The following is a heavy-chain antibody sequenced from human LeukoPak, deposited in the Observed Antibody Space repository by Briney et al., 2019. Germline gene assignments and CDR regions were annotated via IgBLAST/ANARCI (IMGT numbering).Heavy chain of an antibody. CDR3: ARVHYDFWSGSSYAFDI. J-gene: IGHJ3*02. CDR1: GGSIRSGDHH. Sequence: SETLSLTCSVSGGSIRSGDHHWAWVRQPPGKGLEFIGSLDESGRPYYNRPLKSRVSISGDTSGKQFSLNLTSVTAADTAVYFCARVHYDFWSGSSYAFDIWGQGTMVTVSS. V-gene: IGHV4-39*07. CDR2: LDESGRP. D-gene: IGHD3-3*01.